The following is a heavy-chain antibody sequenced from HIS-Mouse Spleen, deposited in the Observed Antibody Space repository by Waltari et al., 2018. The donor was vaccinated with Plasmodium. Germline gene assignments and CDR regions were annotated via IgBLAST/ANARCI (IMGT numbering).Heavy chain of an antibody. V-gene: IGHV3-7*01. J-gene: IGHJ2*01. Sequence: EVQLVESGGGLVQPGGSLRLSCAASGFTFSGYGMSWVRQAPGKGMELGANIKQDGSEKYYVDSVKGRFTISRDNAKNSLYLQMNSLRAEDTAVYYCASSWYWYFDLWGRGTLVTVSS. D-gene: IGHD6-13*01. CDR1: GFTFSGYG. CDR3: ASSWYWYFDL. CDR2: IKQDGSEK.